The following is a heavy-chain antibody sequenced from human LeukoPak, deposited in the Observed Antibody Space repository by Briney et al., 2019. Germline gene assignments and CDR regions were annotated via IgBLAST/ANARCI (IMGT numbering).Heavy chain of an antibody. D-gene: IGHD2-21*02. CDR3: ARRAVVTATLDY. CDR1: GGSISSYY. Sequence: SETLSLTCTVSGGSISSYYWSWIRQPPGKGLKWIGEINHSGSTNYNPSLKSRVTISVDTSKNQFSLKLSSVTAADTAVYYCARRAVVTATLDYWGQGTLVTVSS. CDR2: INHSGST. V-gene: IGHV4-34*01. J-gene: IGHJ4*02.